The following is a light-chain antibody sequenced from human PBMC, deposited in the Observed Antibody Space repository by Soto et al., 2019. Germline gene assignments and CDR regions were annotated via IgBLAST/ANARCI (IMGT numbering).Light chain of an antibody. J-gene: IGKJ4*01. V-gene: IGKV1D-12*01. CDR3: QQADSFPT. CDR2: AEY. Sequence: DIQMTQSPSSVSASVGDRVTITCRASQVISSWLVWYQQKPGKAPKLLIYAEYSLQSGVPSRFSGSGSGTNLTLTISSLQPEECATYYCQQADSFPTFCGGTKVEIK. CDR1: QVISSW.